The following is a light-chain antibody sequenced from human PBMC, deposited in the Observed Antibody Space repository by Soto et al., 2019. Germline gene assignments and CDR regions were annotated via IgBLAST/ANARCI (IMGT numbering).Light chain of an antibody. CDR3: QQYGSSQYT. CDR2: GGS. J-gene: IGKJ2*01. V-gene: IGKV3-20*01. Sequence: IVLTQSPGTLSLSPGERATLSCTASQSVSSSYLAWYQQKPGQSPRLVIYGGSTRAIGIPARFSGSGSGTDFTLTISRLEPEDFAIYYCQQYGSSQYTFGQGTKVEVK. CDR1: QSVSSSY.